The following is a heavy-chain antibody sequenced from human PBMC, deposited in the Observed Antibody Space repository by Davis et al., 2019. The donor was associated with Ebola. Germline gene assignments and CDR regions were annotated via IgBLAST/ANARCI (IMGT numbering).Heavy chain of an antibody. CDR3: AKGGSGWYS. D-gene: IGHD6-19*01. Sequence: PGGSLRLSCAASGFTFDDCAVHWVRQRPGKGLEWVAGISWNRGSVDYADSVKGRFTISRDTSKNTLYLQMNNLRADDTAVYYCAKGGSGWYSWGQGTLVTVSS. CDR2: ISWNRGSV. CDR1: GFTFDDCA. J-gene: IGHJ4*02. V-gene: IGHV3-9*01.